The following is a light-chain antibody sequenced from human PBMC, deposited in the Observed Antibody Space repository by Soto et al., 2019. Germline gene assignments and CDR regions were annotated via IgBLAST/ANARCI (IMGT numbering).Light chain of an antibody. CDR1: NIGRKS. V-gene: IGLV3-21*02. J-gene: IGLJ1*01. CDR2: DDN. Sequence: SYELTQPPSVSVAPGQTATITCGGDNIGRKSVHWYQQKPGQAPVLVVSDDNDRPSGIPERFSASNSGNTATLTVSRVEAGDEADYYCQVWDTNSEHRFYVFGPGTKSPS. CDR3: QVWDTNSEHRFYV.